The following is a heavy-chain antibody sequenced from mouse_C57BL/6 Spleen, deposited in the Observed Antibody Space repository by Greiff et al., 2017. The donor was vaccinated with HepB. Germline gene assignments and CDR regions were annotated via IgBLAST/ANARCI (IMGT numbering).Heavy chain of an antibody. J-gene: IGHJ3*01. Sequence: EVQGVESVAELVRPGASVKLSCTASGFNIKNTYMHWVKQRPEQGLEWIGRIDPANGNTKYAPKFQGKATITADTSSNTAYLQLSSLTSEDTAIYYCARSYGSPAWFAYWGQGTLVTVSA. CDR2: IDPANGNT. D-gene: IGHD1-1*01. CDR3: ARSYGSPAWFAY. V-gene: IGHV14-3*01. CDR1: GFNIKNTY.